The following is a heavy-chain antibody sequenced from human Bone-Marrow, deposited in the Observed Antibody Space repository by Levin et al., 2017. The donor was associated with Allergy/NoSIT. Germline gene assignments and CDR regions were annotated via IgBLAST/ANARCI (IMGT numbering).Heavy chain of an antibody. CDR1: GYTFTSYG. Sequence: GASVKVSCKASGYTFTSYGISWVRQAPGQGLEWMGWISAYNGNTNYAQKLQGRVTMTTDTSTSTAYMELRSLRSDDTAVYYCARTNWDYDFGSGYYYWGQGTLVTVSS. CDR2: ISAYNGNT. V-gene: IGHV1-18*01. D-gene: IGHD3-3*01. CDR3: ARTNWDYDFGSGYYY. J-gene: IGHJ4*02.